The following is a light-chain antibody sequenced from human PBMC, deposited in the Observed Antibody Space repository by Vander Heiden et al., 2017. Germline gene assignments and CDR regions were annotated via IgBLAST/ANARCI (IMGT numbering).Light chain of an antibody. CDR2: NND. Sequence: QSVLTHPPSVSGTPGQRATVSCSGGTCNIGTNAVNWYQHLPGMAPKLLIYNNDQRPSGVPDRFSGSKSGTSASVAISGLQSEDEADYYCAPWDDRLNGYVFGTGTRVTVL. CDR1: TCNIGTNA. V-gene: IGLV1-44*01. CDR3: APWDDRLNGYV. J-gene: IGLJ1*01.